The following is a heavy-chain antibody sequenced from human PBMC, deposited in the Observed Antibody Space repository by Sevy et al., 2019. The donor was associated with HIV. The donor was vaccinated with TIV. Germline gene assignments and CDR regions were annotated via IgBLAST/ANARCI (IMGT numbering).Heavy chain of an antibody. V-gene: IGHV1-8*01. Sequence: ASVKVSCKASGYTFTSYDINWVRQATGQGLEWMGWMNPNSGNTGYAQKFQGRVTMTRNTSISTAYMGLSSLRSENTDVYYSTRGDRYCSSTSCYTFWVGYYYGMDVWGQGTTVTVSS. CDR3: TRGDRYCSSTSCYTFWVGYYYGMDV. J-gene: IGHJ6*02. D-gene: IGHD2-2*02. CDR2: MNPNSGNT. CDR1: GYTFTSYD.